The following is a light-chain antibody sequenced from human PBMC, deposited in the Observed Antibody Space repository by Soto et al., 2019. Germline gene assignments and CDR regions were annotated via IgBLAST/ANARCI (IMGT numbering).Light chain of an antibody. CDR1: SGSIASNY. CDR2: EDN. Sequence: NFMLTQPHSVSESPGKTVTISCTRSSGSIASNYVQWYQQRPGSAPTTVIYEDNQRPSGVPDRFSGSIDSSSNSASLTISGLKTEDEADYYCQSYDSSTHVVFGGGTNLTVL. J-gene: IGLJ2*01. CDR3: QSYDSSTHVV. V-gene: IGLV6-57*04.